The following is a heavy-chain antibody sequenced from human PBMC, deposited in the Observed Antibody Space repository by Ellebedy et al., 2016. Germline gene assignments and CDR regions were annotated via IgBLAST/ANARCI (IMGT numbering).Heavy chain of an antibody. D-gene: IGHD3-16*01. V-gene: IGHV3-30-3*01. Sequence: GESLKISXAASGFTFSSYAMHWVRQAPGKGLEWVAVISYDGSNKYYADSVKGRFTISRDNSKNTLYLQMNSLRAEDTAVYYCAKDMNWGQGTLVTVSS. J-gene: IGHJ4*02. CDR1: GFTFSSYA. CDR2: ISYDGSNK. CDR3: AKDMN.